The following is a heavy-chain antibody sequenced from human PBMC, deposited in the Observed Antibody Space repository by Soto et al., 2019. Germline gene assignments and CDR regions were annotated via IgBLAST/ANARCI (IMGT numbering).Heavy chain of an antibody. CDR3: ARAPSRNYDDAFDI. V-gene: IGHV4-30-2*01. D-gene: IGHD3-22*01. CDR1: GGSISSGGYS. CDR2: IYHSGST. Sequence: PSETLSLTCAVSGGSISSGGYSWSWIRQPPGKGLEWIGYIYHSGSTYYNPSLKSRVTISVDRSKNQFSLKLSSVTAADTAVYYCARAPSRNYDDAFDIWGQGTMVT. J-gene: IGHJ3*02.